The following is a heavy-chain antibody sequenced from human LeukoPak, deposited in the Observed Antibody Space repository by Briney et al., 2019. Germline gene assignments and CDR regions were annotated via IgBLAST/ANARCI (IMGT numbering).Heavy chain of an antibody. D-gene: IGHD3-3*01. J-gene: IGHJ4*02. CDR2: ISAYNGNT. Sequence: ASVKVSCKASVYTFTSYGISWVRHAPGQGLEWMGCISAYNGNTNYAHKLQGRVTMTTDTSTSTAYIDLRSLTSDATPVYYGARFRFLEWGYFDYWGQGTLVTVSS. V-gene: IGHV1-18*01. CDR3: ARFRFLEWGYFDY. CDR1: VYTFTSYG.